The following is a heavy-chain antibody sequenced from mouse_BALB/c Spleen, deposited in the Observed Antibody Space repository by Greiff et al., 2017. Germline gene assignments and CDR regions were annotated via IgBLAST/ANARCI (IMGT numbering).Heavy chain of an antibody. CDR2: ISSGSSTI. D-gene: IGHD4-1*01. CDR1: GFTFSSFV. V-gene: IGHV5-17*02. CDR3: ARLTGSYAMDY. J-gene: IGHJ4*01. Sequence: EVQRVESGGGLVQPGGSRKLSCAASGFTFSSFVMHWVRQAPEKGLEWVAYISSGSSTIYYADTVKGRFTISRDNPKNTLFLQMTSLRSEDTAMYYCARLTGSYAMDYWGQGTSVTVSS.